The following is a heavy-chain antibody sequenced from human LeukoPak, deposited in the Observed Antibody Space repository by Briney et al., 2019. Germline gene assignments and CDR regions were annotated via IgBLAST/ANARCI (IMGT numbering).Heavy chain of an antibody. V-gene: IGHV4-39*01. J-gene: IGHJ4*02. CDR2: IYYSGST. CDR1: GGSISSSSYY. CDR3: ARHNTHPYSSSPFDY. D-gene: IGHD6-6*01. Sequence: SETLSLTCTVSGGSISSSSYYWGWIRQPPGKGLEWIGSIYYSGSTYYNPSLKSRVTISVDTSKNQFSLKLSSVTAADTAVYYCARHNTHPYSSSPFDYWGQGTLVTVSS.